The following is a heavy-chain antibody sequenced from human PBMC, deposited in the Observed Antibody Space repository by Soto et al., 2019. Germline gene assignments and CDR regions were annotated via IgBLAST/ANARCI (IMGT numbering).Heavy chain of an antibody. Sequence: GGSLRLSCAASGFPFSGYAMSWVRQAPGKGLEWVSSISRSSRHIYYADSVKGRFTISRDDAKNSLFLQMNSLRAQDTAVYYCARGRGDYYYDSSGYYVDGFDIWGQGTMVTV. CDR2: ISRSSRHI. CDR3: ARGRGDYYYDSSGYYVDGFDI. J-gene: IGHJ3*02. V-gene: IGHV3-21*01. D-gene: IGHD3-22*01. CDR1: GFPFSGYA.